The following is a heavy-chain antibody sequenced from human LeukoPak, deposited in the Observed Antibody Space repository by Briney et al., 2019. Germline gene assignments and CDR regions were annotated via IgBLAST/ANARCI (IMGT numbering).Heavy chain of an antibody. CDR3: AKVGLKRLRLGELSCFDY. CDR1: GFTFSSYA. D-gene: IGHD3-16*02. CDR2: ISYDGSNK. V-gene: IGHV3-30-3*01. J-gene: IGHJ4*02. Sequence: PGGSLRLSCAASGFTFSSYAMHWVRQAPGKGLEWVAVISYDGSNKYYADSVKGRFTISRDNSKNTLYLQMNSLRAEDTAVYYCAKVGLKRLRLGELSCFDYWGQGTLVTVSS.